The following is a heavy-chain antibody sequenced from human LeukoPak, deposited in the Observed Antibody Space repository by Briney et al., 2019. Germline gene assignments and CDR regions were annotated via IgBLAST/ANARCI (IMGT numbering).Heavy chain of an antibody. CDR2: IYYSGST. J-gene: IGHJ3*02. Sequence: KTGGSLRLSCAASGFTFGNYWMSWVRQPPGKGLEWIGYIYYSGSTNYNPSLKSRVTISVDTSKNQFSLKLSSVTAADTAVYYCARGLQNRSSGRRFDVFHIWGQGTMVTVSS. D-gene: IGHD6-6*01. V-gene: IGHV4-59*01. CDR1: GFTFGNYW. CDR3: ARGLQNRSSGRRFDVFHI.